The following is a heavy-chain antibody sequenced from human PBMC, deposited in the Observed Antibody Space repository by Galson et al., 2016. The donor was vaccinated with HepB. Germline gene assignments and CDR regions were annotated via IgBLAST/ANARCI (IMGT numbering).Heavy chain of an antibody. CDR2: TYYSGRT. J-gene: IGHJ6*04. Sequence: TLSLTCTVSGGSISGAGYYWNWIRQHPGKGLEWVGYTYYSGRTSYNPSLKSRISISMDTSKSQFALRLTSVTAADTAVYYCARGRPPPMTTFGLTTPPLVDVWGKGTTVTVSS. CDR3: ARGRPPPMTTFGLTTPPLVDV. CDR1: GGSISGAGYY. D-gene: IGHD3/OR15-3a*01. V-gene: IGHV4-31*03.